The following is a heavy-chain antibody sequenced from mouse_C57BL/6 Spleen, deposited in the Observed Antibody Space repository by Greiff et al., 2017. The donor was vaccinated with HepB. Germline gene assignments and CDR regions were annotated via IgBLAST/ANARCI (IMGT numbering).Heavy chain of an antibody. CDR1: GYAFSSSW. CDR2: IYPGDGDT. CDR3: AREGGKYWYFDV. J-gene: IGHJ1*03. V-gene: IGHV1-82*01. Sequence: QVQLQQSGPELVKPGASVKISCKASGYAFSSSWMNWVKQRPGKGLEWIGRIYPGDGDTNYNGKFKGKATLTADKSSSTAYMQLSSLTSEDSAVYFCAREGGKYWYFDVWGTGTTVTVSS.